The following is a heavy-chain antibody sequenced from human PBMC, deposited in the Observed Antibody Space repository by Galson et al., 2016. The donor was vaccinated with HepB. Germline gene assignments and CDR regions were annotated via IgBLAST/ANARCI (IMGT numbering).Heavy chain of an antibody. V-gene: IGHV3-48*02. CDR3: ARARSSGAINWFDP. CDR1: GFTFSSYS. Sequence: SCAASGFTFSSYSMNWVRQAPGKGLEWISYISDSANSIYYADSVKGRFTISRDNAKNSLYLQMSSLRDEDTAVYYCARARSSGAINWFDPWGQGTLVTVSS. J-gene: IGHJ5*02. CDR2: ISDSANSI. D-gene: IGHD6-25*01.